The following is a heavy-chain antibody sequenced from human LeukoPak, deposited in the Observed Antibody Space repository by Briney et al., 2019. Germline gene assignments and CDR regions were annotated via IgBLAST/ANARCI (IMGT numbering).Heavy chain of an antibody. V-gene: IGHV1-69*04. CDR1: GGTFSSYA. J-gene: IGHJ4*02. Sequence: SVKVSFKASGGTFSSYAISWVRQAPGQGLEWMGRIIPILGIANYAQKFQGRVTITADKSTSTAYMELSSLRSEDTAVYYCAREPVPRYYYDSSGYSSFFDYWGQGTLVTVSS. CDR3: AREPVPRYYYDSSGYSSFFDY. CDR2: IIPILGIA. D-gene: IGHD3-22*01.